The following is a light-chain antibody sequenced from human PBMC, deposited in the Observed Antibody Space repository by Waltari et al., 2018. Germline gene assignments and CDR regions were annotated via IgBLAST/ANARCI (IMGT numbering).Light chain of an antibody. V-gene: IGKV3-20*01. CDR2: GSA. CDR3: QQYDNSPIT. Sequence: EIVLTQSPGTLSLSPGERATLSCRASQTVSSAFLAWYHQKPGQAPRRLIYGSANRATDIPDRFSVSGSGTDFTLTISRLVPEDSAVYFCQQYDNSPITFGQGTRLEIK. J-gene: IGKJ5*01. CDR1: QTVSSAF.